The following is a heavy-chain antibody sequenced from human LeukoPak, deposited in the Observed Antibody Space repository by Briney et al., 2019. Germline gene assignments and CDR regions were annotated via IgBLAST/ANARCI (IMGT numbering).Heavy chain of an antibody. CDR2: IHYTGST. D-gene: IGHD3-3*01. CDR1: GDPISSYY. V-gene: IGHV4-59*08. CDR3: ARQDDFWSGYIIQH. J-gene: IGHJ1*01. Sequence: PSETLSLTCTVSGDPISSYYWSWIRQSPEKGLEWVGYIHYTGSTYYNPSLRSRVTISVDTSKNQFSLKLSSVTAADTAVYYCARQDDFWSGYIIQHWGQGSLVTVSS.